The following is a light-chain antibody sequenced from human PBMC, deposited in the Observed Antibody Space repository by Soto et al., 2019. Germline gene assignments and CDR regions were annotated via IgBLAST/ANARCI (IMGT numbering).Light chain of an antibody. J-gene: IGKJ1*01. CDR3: QQRSNWPGT. CDR1: QSFTSRS. Sequence: EIVLTQSPGTLSLSPGASATLSCRASQSFTSRSLAWYQQKPGLAPRLLISGTSNRAAGIPDRSSGSGSGTDFTLTISRLEPEDFAVYYCQQRSNWPGTFGQGTKVDIK. V-gene: IGKV3D-20*02. CDR2: GTS.